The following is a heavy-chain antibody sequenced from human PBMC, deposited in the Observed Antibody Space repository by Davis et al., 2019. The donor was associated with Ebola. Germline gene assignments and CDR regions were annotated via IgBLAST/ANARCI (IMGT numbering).Heavy chain of an antibody. D-gene: IGHD3/OR15-3a*01. J-gene: IGHJ6*02. Sequence: MPSETLSLTCTVSGGSISSYYWSWIRQPPGKGLEWIGYIYYSGSTNYNPSLKSRVTISVDTSKNQFSLKLSSVTAADTAVYYCAIGTFMIFYGMDVWGQGTTVTVSS. CDR2: IYYSGST. V-gene: IGHV4-59*12. CDR3: AIGTFMIFYGMDV. CDR1: GGSISSYY.